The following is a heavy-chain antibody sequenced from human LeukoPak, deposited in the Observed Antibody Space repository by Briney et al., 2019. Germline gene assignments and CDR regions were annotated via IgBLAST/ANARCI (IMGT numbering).Heavy chain of an antibody. Sequence: SVKVSCKASGGTFSSYAISWVRQSPGQGLEWMGRIIPIFGTANYAQKFQGRVTITTDESTSTAYMELSSLKSEDTAVYYCARTLYSGSYYPDYWGQGTLVTVSS. CDR3: ARTLYSGSYYPDY. J-gene: IGHJ4*02. CDR2: IIPIFGTA. V-gene: IGHV1-69*05. CDR1: GGTFSSYA. D-gene: IGHD1-26*01.